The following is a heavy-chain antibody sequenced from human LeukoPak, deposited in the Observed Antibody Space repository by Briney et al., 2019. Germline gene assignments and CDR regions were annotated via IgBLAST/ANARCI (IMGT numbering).Heavy chain of an antibody. Sequence: SETLSLTCAVYGGSFSGYYWSWIRQPPGKGLEWIGEINHSGSTNYNPSLKSRVTISVDTSKNQFSLKLSSVTAADTAVYYCARRQAGYYLNRFDPWGQGTLVTVSS. D-gene: IGHD3-22*01. CDR2: INHSGST. J-gene: IGHJ5*02. CDR3: ARRQAGYYLNRFDP. CDR1: GGSFSGYY. V-gene: IGHV4-34*01.